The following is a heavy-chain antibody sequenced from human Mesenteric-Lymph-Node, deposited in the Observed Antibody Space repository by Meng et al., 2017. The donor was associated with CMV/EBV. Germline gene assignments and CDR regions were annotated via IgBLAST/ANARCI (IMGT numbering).Heavy chain of an antibody. CDR3: ARDHLVGGKIANYYYFYGMDV. D-gene: IGHD1-26*01. V-gene: IGHV3-48*03. CDR1: GFAFSSFE. Sequence: GESLKISCVASGFAFSSFEMNWVRQAPGKGLEWVSYISSSGYGSVIYYADSVKGRFTISRDNAKNSLYLQMNSLRAEDTAVYYCARDHLVGGKIANYYYFYGMDVWGQGTTVTVSS. CDR2: ISSSGYGSVI. J-gene: IGHJ6*02.